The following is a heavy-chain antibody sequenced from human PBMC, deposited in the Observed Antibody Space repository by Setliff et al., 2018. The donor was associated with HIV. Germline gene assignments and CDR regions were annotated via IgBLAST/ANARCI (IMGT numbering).Heavy chain of an antibody. Sequence: PSETLSLTCTVSGGSISSGSYYWSWIRQPAGKGLEWIGRIYTSGSTNYNPSLKSRVTMSVDTSKNQFSLKLSSVTAADTAVYYCARVRVAGTELDYWGQGTLVTVSS. D-gene: IGHD6-19*01. J-gene: IGHJ4*02. CDR3: ARVRVAGTELDY. CDR2: IYTSGST. V-gene: IGHV4-61*02. CDR1: GGSISSGSYY.